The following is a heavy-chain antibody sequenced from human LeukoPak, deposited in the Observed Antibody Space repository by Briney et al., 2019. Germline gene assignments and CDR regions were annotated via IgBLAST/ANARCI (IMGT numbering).Heavy chain of an antibody. Sequence: PGESLRLSCAASGFTFSSYWMHWVRQAPGQGLEWMGWINPNSGGTNYAQKFQGRVTMTRDTSISTAYMELSRLRSDDTAVYYCARDQGRSSWNYMDVWGKGTTVTVSS. J-gene: IGHJ6*03. CDR2: INPNSGGT. D-gene: IGHD6-13*01. V-gene: IGHV1-2*02. CDR3: ARDQGRSSWNYMDV. CDR1: GFTFSSYW.